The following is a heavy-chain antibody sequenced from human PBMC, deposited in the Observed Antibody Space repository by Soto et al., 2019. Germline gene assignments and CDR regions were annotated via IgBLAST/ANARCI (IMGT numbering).Heavy chain of an antibody. Sequence: QLQLQESGPGLLKPSETLSLTCTVSGGSISSSSYYWGWIRQPPGKGLEWIGSVYYSENTYYNPSLKSRVSISVDTSKNQFSLRLLSVTAADTAVYYCARHGGLRSPFGVWGQGTTVTVSS. V-gene: IGHV4-39*01. CDR2: VYYSENT. CDR3: ARHGGLRSPFGV. CDR1: GGSISSSSYY. J-gene: IGHJ6*02. D-gene: IGHD3-3*01.